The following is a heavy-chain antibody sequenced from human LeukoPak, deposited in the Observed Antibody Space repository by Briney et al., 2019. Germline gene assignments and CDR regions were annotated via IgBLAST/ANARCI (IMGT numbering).Heavy chain of an antibody. V-gene: IGHV3-30*04. CDR3: ARDPLLWFGELDY. CDR1: GFTFSSYA. CDR2: ISYDGSNK. Sequence: PGGSLRLSCAASGFTFSSYAMHWVRQAPGKGLEWVAVISYDGSNKYYADSVKGRFTISRDNSKNTLYLQMNSLRAEDTAVYYCARDPLLWFGELDYWGQGTLVTASS. D-gene: IGHD3-10*01. J-gene: IGHJ4*02.